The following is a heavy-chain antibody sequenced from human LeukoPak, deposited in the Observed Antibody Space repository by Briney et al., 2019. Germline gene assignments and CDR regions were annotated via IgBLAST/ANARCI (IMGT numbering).Heavy chain of an antibody. J-gene: IGHJ4*02. Sequence: SGTLSLTCAVSGGSIITSNWRIWVRQAPGKGLEWIGEIYHGGSTNYNPSLKSRVTISVDTSKNQFSLKLSSVTAADTAVYYCARGKYHYDSRPVAGWYFDYWGQGTLVTVSS. CDR1: GGSIITSNW. D-gene: IGHD3-22*01. CDR3: ARGKYHYDSRPVAGWYFDY. V-gene: IGHV4-4*02. CDR2: IYHGGST.